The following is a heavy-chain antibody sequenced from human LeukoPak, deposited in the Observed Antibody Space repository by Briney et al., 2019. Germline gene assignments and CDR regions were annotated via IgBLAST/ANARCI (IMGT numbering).Heavy chain of an antibody. J-gene: IGHJ4*02. CDR3: ARDPGYGDYVLDY. V-gene: IGHV3-33*08. D-gene: IGHD4-17*01. CDR1: GFPFTNYW. Sequence: GGSLRLSCAASGFPFTNYWMSWVRQAPGKGLEWVAVIWFDGSDKYYADSVKGRFTISRDNSKNTLSLQMNSLRAEDTAVYYCARDPGYGDYVLDYWGQGTLVTVSS. CDR2: IWFDGSDK.